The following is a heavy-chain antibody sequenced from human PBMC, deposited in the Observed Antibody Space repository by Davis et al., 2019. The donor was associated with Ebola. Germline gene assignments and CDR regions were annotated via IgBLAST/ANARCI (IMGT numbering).Heavy chain of an antibody. CDR1: GFTFRSYA. D-gene: IGHD3-10*01. J-gene: IGHJ4*02. V-gene: IGHV3-23*01. CDR2: ITAHAAST. Sequence: GESLKIPCEAPGFTFRSYALSWVRQAPGKGLEWLSAITAHAASTYYADSVKGRFTISRDISTNTVYLQMSSLGVADTALYYCARELGYGSGVDYWGQGTLVTVSS. CDR3: ARELGYGSGVDY.